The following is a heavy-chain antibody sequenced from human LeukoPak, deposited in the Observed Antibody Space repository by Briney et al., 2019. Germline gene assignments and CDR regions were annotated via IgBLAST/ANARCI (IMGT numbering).Heavy chain of an antibody. CDR2: INPSGGST. J-gene: IGHJ4*02. CDR1: GYTFANYY. Sequence: ASVKVSCKASGYTFANYYMHWVRQAPGQGLEWMGVINPSGGSTSYAQKFQGRVTMTRDTSTRTVYMEVNSLRSEDTAVYYCARQGTYSSAIGMGYWGQGTLVTVSS. D-gene: IGHD6-19*01. V-gene: IGHV1-46*01. CDR3: ARQGTYSSAIGMGY.